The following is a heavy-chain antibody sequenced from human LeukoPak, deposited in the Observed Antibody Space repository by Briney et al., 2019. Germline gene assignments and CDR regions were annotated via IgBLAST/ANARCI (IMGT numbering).Heavy chain of an antibody. CDR3: ARGLTMVRGVIIPY. V-gene: IGHV1-8*01. CDR2: MNPNSGNT. D-gene: IGHD3-10*01. Sequence: GASVKVSCKASGYTFTSYDINWVRQATGQGLEWMGWMNPNSGNTGYAQKFQGRVTMTRNTSISTAYMELNSLRSEDTAVYYCARGLTMVRGVIIPYWGQGTLVTVSS. CDR1: GYTFTSYD. J-gene: IGHJ4*02.